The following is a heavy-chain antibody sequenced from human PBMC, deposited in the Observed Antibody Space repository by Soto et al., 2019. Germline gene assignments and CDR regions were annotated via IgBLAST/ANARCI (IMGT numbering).Heavy chain of an antibody. CDR2: IYYSGST. Sequence: SETLSLTCTVSGCSISSYYWSWIRQPPGKGLEWIGYIYYSGSTNYNPSLKSRVTISVDTSKNQFSLKLSSVTAADTAVYYCAREAHHSSGWYPLYFDYWGQGTLVTVSS. J-gene: IGHJ4*02. V-gene: IGHV4-59*01. CDR1: GCSISSYY. CDR3: AREAHHSSGWYPLYFDY. D-gene: IGHD6-19*01.